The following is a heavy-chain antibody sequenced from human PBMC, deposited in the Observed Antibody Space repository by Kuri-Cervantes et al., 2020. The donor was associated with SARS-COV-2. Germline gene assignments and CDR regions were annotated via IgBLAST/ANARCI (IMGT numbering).Heavy chain of an antibody. V-gene: IGHV3-7*01. J-gene: IGHJ4*02. D-gene: IGHD3-10*01. Sequence: GESLKISCAASGFTFSSYWMSWVRQAPGKGLEWVANIKQDGREKYYVDSVKGRFTISRDNAKNSLYLQMNSLRAEDTAVYYCARDRSFTPDYWGQGTLVTVSS. CDR1: GFTFSSYW. CDR2: IKQDGREK. CDR3: ARDRSFTPDY.